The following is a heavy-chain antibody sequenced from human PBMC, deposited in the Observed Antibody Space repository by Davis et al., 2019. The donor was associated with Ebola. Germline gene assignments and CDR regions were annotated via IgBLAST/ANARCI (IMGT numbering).Heavy chain of an antibody. D-gene: IGHD4-17*01. Sequence: SVKVSCKASGFTFTSSAMQWVRQARGQRLEWIGWIVVGSGNTNYAQKFQGRVTMTRDTSTSTVYMELSSLRSEDTAVYYCARGHLTTVTTLWGQGTLVTVSS. V-gene: IGHV1-58*02. CDR1: GFTFTSSA. CDR2: IVVGSGNT. J-gene: IGHJ4*02. CDR3: ARGHLTTVTTL.